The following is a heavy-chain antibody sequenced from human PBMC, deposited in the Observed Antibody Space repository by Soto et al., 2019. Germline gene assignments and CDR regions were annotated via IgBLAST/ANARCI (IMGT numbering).Heavy chain of an antibody. CDR1: GLICSSYE. J-gene: IGHJ3*02. V-gene: IGHV3-23*01. CDR2: ILVGGST. Sequence: PGGSMRLSCAVSGLICSSYEMSWVRQAPGKGLEWVSTILVGGSTYYEDSVKGRFTISRDTSKNTVYLQMNSLTAGDTAFYYCAKATATSGGAFEIYGQGTMVTVSS. CDR3: AKATATSGGAFEI. D-gene: IGHD1-1*01.